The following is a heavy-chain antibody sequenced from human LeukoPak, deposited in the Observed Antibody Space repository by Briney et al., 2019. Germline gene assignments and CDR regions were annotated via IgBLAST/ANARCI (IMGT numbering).Heavy chain of an antibody. V-gene: IGHV3-23*01. Sequence: GGSLRLSCAASGFTFSSYAMSWVRQAPGKGLEWVSAISGSGGSTYYADSVKGRFTISRDNSKNTLYLQMNSLRAEDTAVYYCAKAGSSLELTGYYYYMDVWGKGTTVTVSS. D-gene: IGHD1-7*01. CDR3: AKAGSSLELTGYYYYMDV. J-gene: IGHJ6*03. CDR2: ISGSGGST. CDR1: GFTFSSYA.